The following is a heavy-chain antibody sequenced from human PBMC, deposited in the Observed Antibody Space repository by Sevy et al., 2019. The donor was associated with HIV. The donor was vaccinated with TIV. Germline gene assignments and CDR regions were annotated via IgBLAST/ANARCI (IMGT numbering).Heavy chain of an antibody. D-gene: IGHD3-3*01. Sequence: GGSLRLSCAASGFTFNTYTMTWVRQAPGQGLEWVSAINSNSRYKNYAAPVKGRFTISRDNAKNSLFLQMNGLRAGDTAVYYCARDTDLDVWGQGTAVTVSS. CDR3: ARDTDLDV. J-gene: IGHJ6*02. CDR1: GFTFNTYT. CDR2: INSNSRYK. V-gene: IGHV3-21*01.